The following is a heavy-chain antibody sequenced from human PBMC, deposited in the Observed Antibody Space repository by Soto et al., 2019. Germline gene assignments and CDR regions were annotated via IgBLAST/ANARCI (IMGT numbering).Heavy chain of an antibody. D-gene: IGHD1-7*01. CDR2: IYTSGST. CDR1: GGSISSYY. CDR3: AREGRRTGTTAPRYGMDV. J-gene: IGHJ6*02. V-gene: IGHV4-4*07. Sequence: QVQLQESGPGLVKPSETLSLTCTVSGGSISSYYWSWIRQPAGKGLEWIGRIYTSGSTNYNPSLKGRVTLSVGTSKNQFALKLSSVTAADTAVYYCAREGRRTGTTAPRYGMDVWGQVTTVIVSS.